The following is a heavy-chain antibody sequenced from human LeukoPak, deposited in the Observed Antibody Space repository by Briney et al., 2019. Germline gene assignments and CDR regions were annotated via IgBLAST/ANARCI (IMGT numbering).Heavy chain of an antibody. CDR3: ARVQLPPYYYYYMDV. Sequence: SVKVSCKASGGTFSSYAISWVRQAPGQGLEWMGGIIPIFGIANYAQKFQGRVTNTTDESTSTAYMELSSLRSEDTAVYYCARVQLPPYYYYYMDVWGKGTTVTVS. CDR2: IIPIFGIA. CDR1: GGTFSSYA. D-gene: IGHD1-26*01. V-gene: IGHV1-69*05. J-gene: IGHJ6*03.